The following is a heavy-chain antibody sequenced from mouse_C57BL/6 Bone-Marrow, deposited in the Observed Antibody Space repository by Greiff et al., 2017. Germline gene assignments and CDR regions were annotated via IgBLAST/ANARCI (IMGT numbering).Heavy chain of an antibody. CDR2: INPNNGGT. CDR3: AREYYGSNLAWFAY. V-gene: IGHV1-22*01. D-gene: IGHD1-1*01. Sequence: VQLKQSGPELVKPGASVTMSCKASGYTFTDSHMHWVKQSHGKSLEWIGYINPNNGGTSYNQKFKGKATLTVNKSSSTAYMKLRSLTSEDSAVYYCAREYYGSNLAWFAYWGQGTRVTVSA. J-gene: IGHJ3*01. CDR1: GYTFTDSH.